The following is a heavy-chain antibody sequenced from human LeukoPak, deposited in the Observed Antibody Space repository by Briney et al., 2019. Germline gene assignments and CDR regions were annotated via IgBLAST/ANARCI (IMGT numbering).Heavy chain of an antibody. CDR3: ARGSKAAPGTFDY. V-gene: IGHV4-39*01. D-gene: IGHD6-13*01. CDR1: GDSISSSSYY. J-gene: IGHJ4*02. Sequence: SETLSLTCTVSGDSISSSSYYWGWIRQPPGKGLEWIGSIYYSGSTYYNPSLKSRVTISVDTSKNQFSLKLSSVTAADTAVYYCARGSKAAPGTFDYWGQGTLVTVSS. CDR2: IYYSGST.